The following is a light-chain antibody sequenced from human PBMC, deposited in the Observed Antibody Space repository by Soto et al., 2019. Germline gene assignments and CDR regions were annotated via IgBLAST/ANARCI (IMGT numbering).Light chain of an antibody. V-gene: IGKV1-5*03. CDR2: KAS. Sequence: DMKMTQSPSTLSATVGDRVTITCRASQSSSSWLAWYQQKPGKAPKLLIYKASSLESGVPSRFSGSGSGTEFSLNISSLQTDDFATYYCQQDNSYSEAFGQGA. CDR3: QQDNSYSEA. CDR1: QSSSSW. J-gene: IGKJ1*01.